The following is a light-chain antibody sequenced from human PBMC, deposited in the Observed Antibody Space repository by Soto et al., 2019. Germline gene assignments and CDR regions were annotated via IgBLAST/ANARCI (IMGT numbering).Light chain of an antibody. Sequence: QSVLTQPASVSGSPGQSITISCAGTRDDIGAYDYVSWYQQHPGNAPKLLVYEVTNRPSGVSDRFSGSKSGNTASLTISGLQAEDEADYYCNSCAGDYTIYVFGTGTRSPS. V-gene: IGLV2-14*01. CDR3: NSCAGDYTIYV. CDR1: RDDIGAYDY. CDR2: EVT. J-gene: IGLJ1*01.